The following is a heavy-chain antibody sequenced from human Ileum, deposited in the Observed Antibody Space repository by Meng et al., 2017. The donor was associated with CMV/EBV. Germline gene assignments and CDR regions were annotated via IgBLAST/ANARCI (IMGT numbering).Heavy chain of an antibody. J-gene: IGHJ4*02. CDR1: GDSLSTGDYY. V-gene: IGHV4-30-4*01. Sequence: QGNLQKPGPGFVKPSQTLSLTCTVSGDSLSTGDYYWSWIRQPPGKGPEWIGYIYYSGSTLYNPSLKSPVTISLDKSKNQFSLRLRSVTAADTAVYFCAREGGGWYFDSWGQGTLVTVSS. D-gene: IGHD6-19*01. CDR3: AREGGGWYFDS. CDR2: IYYSGST.